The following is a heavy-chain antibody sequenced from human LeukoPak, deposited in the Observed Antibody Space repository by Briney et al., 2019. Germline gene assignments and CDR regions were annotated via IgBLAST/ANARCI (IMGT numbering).Heavy chain of an antibody. CDR2: INPNSGGT. CDR1: GYTFTSYY. CDR3: ARDGLRYCSSTSCSKLNWFDP. V-gene: IGHV1-2*07. Sequence: GASXKVSCKASGYTFTSYYMHWVRQAPGQGVEWMGWINPNSGGTNYPHNFQPRLTITRHTSISTAYMELSRLRSDDTAVYYCARDGLRYCSSTSCSKLNWFDPWGQGTLVIVSS. D-gene: IGHD2-2*01. J-gene: IGHJ5*02.